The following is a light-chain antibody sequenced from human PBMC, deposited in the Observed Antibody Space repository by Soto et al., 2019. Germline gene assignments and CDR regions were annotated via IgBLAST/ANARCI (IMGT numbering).Light chain of an antibody. CDR3: LCYITYPWT. CDR1: QSCRNS. CDR2: DAS. V-gene: IGKV1-5*01. J-gene: IGKJ1*01. Sequence: DIQMTQSPSTLSASVGDIVTITCRASQSCRNSLAWYQQKAGKAPTLLIYDASTLQSGVPSRFSGSGSGTEFSLTISSLQPEDFATYYCLCYITYPWTFGQGTKVDI.